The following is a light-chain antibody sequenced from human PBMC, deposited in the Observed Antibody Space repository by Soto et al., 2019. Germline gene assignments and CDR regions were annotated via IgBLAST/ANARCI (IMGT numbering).Light chain of an antibody. CDR1: QNIRGW. J-gene: IGKJ3*01. V-gene: IGKV1-5*01. CDR2: DGS. Sequence: DIQMTQSPSTLSASVGDRVSITCRASQNIRGWLAWYQQKPGKAPKLLIYDGSSLQSGVPSRFSGRESGAEFTLPISGLQPDDFATYYCQQYKDYPFTFGPGTKV. CDR3: QQYKDYPFT.